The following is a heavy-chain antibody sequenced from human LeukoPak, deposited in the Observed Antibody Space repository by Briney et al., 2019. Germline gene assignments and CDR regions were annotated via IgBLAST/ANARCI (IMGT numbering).Heavy chain of an antibody. Sequence: SETLSLTRTVSVGSISSYYWSWIRPPPGKGLEWMGYIYYSGSTNYNASGKSRVTISVDTSKNQLYLKLSCVTAADTAVYYCARITSYWCFDLWGRGTRVTVSS. V-gene: IGHV4-59*12. CDR3: ARITSYWCFDL. CDR1: VGSISSYY. J-gene: IGHJ2*01. D-gene: IGHD3-16*01. CDR2: IYYSGST.